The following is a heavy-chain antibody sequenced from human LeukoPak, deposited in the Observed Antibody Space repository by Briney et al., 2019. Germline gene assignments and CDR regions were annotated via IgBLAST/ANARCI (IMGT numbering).Heavy chain of an antibody. V-gene: IGHV3-23*01. CDR1: GFTFSSYA. CDR3: AKEIDFWSGYSQPPDY. D-gene: IGHD3-3*01. J-gene: IGHJ4*02. CDR2: ISGGGGST. Sequence: GGSLRLSCAASGFTFSSYAMSWVRQASGKGLEWVSAISGGGGSTYYADSVKGRFTISRDNSKNTLYLQMNSLRAEDTAVYYCAKEIDFWSGYSQPPDYWGQGTLVTVSS.